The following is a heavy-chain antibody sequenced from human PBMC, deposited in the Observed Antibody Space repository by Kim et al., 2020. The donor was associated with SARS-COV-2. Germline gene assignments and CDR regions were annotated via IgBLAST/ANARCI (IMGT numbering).Heavy chain of an antibody. V-gene: IGHV3-23*01. CDR1: GFTFSSYA. D-gene: IGHD6-13*01. CDR3: AKYRTWYYFDY. Sequence: GGSLRLSCAASGFTFSSYAMSWVRQAPGKGLEWVSAISESGGITNYADSVKGRFTISRDNSENTLYLQMNSLRAEDTAVYYCAKYRTWYYFDYWGQGTLVTVSS. CDR2: ISESGGIT. J-gene: IGHJ4*02.